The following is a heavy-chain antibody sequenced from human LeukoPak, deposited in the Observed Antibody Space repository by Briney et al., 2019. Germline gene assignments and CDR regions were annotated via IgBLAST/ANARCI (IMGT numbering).Heavy chain of an antibody. CDR2: INPNSGGT. J-gene: IGHJ4*02. CDR3: ARDRGELSYYYDSSGYLDY. V-gene: IGHV1-2*06. Sequence: ASVKVSCKASGYTFTGYYMHWVRQAPGQGLEWMGRINPNSGGTNYAQKFQGRVTMTKDTSISTAYMELSRLRSDDTAVYYCARDRGELSYYYDSSGYLDYWGQGTLVTVSS. CDR1: GYTFTGYY. D-gene: IGHD3-22*01.